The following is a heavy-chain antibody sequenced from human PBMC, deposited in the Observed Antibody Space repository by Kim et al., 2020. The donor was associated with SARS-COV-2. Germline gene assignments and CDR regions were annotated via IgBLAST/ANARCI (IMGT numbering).Heavy chain of an antibody. Sequence: GESLKISCKGSGYSFTSYWIGWVRQMPGKGLEWMGIIYPGDSDTRYSPSFQGQVTISADKSISTAYLQWSSLKASDTAMYYCARRGVSWLQLGPPDYWGQGTLVTVSS. CDR3: ARRGVSWLQLGPPDY. CDR2: IYPGDSDT. J-gene: IGHJ4*02. V-gene: IGHV5-51*01. CDR1: GYSFTSYW. D-gene: IGHD5-12*01.